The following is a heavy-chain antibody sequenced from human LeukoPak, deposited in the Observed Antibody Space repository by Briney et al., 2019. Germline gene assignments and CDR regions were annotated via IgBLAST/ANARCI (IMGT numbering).Heavy chain of an antibody. CDR2: ISGSGGST. J-gene: IGHJ4*02. CDR1: GFTFSSYA. V-gene: IGHV3-23*01. Sequence: PGGSLRLSCSASGFTFSSYAMHWVRQAPGKGLEWVSAISGSGGSTYYADSVKGRFTISRDNSKNTLYLQMNSLRAEDTAVYYCAKGGLAAAGTPIDYWGQGTLVTVSS. CDR3: AKGGLAAAGTPIDY. D-gene: IGHD6-13*01.